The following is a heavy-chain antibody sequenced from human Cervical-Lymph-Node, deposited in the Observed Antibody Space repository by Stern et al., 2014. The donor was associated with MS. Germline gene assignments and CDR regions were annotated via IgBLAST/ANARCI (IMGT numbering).Heavy chain of an antibody. J-gene: IGHJ4*02. D-gene: IGHD3-16*01. CDR2: IYYSGST. CDR1: GGYISSGNYH. CDR3: ARGEESFDRAPPFDF. V-gene: IGHV4-31*03. Sequence: QLQLQESGPGLVKPSPTLSLTCTVSGGYISSGNYHWNWIRQHPGKGLEWIGDIYYSGSTYYNPYLKRRVSLSVDTSKNQFALKLSSVTDADTAVYYCARGEESFDRAPPFDFWGQGTLITVSS.